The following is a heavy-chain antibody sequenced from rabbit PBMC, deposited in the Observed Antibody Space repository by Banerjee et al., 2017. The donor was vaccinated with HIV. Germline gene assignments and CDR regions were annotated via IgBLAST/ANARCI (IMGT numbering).Heavy chain of an antibody. J-gene: IGHJ3*01. D-gene: IGHD6-1*01. V-gene: IGHV1S40*01. CDR3: ARDHPYAAYGGHGYADL. Sequence: QSLEESGGDLVKPGASLTLTCTASGFSFSSNYWICWVRQAPGKGLEWIACIYAGSGGNTYYASWAKGRFTISKTSSTTVTLQLNSLTAADTATYFCARDHPYAAYGGHGYADLWGQGTLVTVS. CDR2: IYAGSGGNT. CDR1: GFSFSSNYW.